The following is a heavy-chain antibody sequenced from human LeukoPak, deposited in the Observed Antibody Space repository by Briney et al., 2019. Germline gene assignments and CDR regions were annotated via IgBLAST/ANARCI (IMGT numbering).Heavy chain of an antibody. Sequence: SETLSPTRTVSGGSIGTYYRGWIPQSPGKGLEWIGYIYVTGTRYNPYLQSRVTISVDRSRNQFFLKMSSVTAADTAVYYCARHIGGGIEDMDVWGKGTKVIVSS. CDR2: IYVTGT. J-gene: IGHJ6*03. V-gene: IGHV4-59*08. CDR1: GGSIGTYY. CDR3: ARHIGGGIEDMDV. D-gene: IGHD3-16*02.